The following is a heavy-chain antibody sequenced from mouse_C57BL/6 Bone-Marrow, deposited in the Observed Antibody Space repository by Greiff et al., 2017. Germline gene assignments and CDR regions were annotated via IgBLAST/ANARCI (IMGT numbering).Heavy chain of an antibody. CDR3: ARGGYDERNAMDD. J-gene: IGHJ4*01. V-gene: IGHV5-4*03. CDR1: GFTFSSYA. CDR2: ISDGGSYT. Sequence: EVKLVESGGGLVKPGGSLKLSCAASGFTFSSYAMSWVRQTPEKRLEWVATISDGGSYTYYPDNVKGRFPITRDNAKNNLYLQMSHLKSEDTAMYYCARGGYDERNAMDDWGQGTSVTVSS. D-gene: IGHD2-2*01.